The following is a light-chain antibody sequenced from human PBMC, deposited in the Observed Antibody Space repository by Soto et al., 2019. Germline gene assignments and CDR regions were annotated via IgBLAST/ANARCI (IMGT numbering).Light chain of an antibody. CDR2: GAS. CDR1: QYIRKD. Sequence: AVQVTLSPSSLSASVGDRVTITCRASQYIRKDLAWYQQKPGKAPQILIYGASTLQSGVASRFSGSGSGTDFTLTISSLQPEDSAGYYCLQDYSYPFTFGQGTKVDIK. CDR3: LQDYSYPFT. J-gene: IGKJ2*01. V-gene: IGKV1-6*01.